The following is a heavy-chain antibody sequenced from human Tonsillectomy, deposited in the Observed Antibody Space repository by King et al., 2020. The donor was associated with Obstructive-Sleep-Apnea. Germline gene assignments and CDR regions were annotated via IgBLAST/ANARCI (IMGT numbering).Heavy chain of an antibody. Sequence: VQLVESGGGVVQPGRSLRLSCVASGFTLSDYVIHWVRQAPGKGLEWGAVTSKDGRNRFYADSVKGRFTMSRDNSKNTGYVQMNSLRVDDTAMYFCARDRGLWSAFDYWGQGSLVTVSS. D-gene: IGHD2-8*02. CDR2: TSKDGRNR. CDR1: GFTLSDYV. V-gene: IGHV3-30*04. J-gene: IGHJ4*02. CDR3: ARDRGLWSAFDY.